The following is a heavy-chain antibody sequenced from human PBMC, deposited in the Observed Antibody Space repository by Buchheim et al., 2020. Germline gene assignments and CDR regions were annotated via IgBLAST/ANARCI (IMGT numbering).Heavy chain of an antibody. J-gene: IGHJ4*02. Sequence: QVQLVESGGGLVKPGGSLRLSCAASGFTFSDYYMSWIRQAPGKGLEWVSYISSSSSYTNYADFVKGRFTISRANAKNSMYLQMNSLRAEDTAVYYCARDLGRWLQHRAFDYWGQGTL. CDR3: ARDLGRWLQHRAFDY. CDR1: GFTFSDYY. CDR2: ISSSSSYT. D-gene: IGHD5-24*01. V-gene: IGHV3-11*06.